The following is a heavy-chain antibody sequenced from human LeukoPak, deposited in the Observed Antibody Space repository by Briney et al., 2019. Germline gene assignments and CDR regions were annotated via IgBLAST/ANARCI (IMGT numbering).Heavy chain of an antibody. CDR1: GFTFSTYN. J-gene: IGHJ4*02. CDR3: ARDQYDTWSRRGNFDS. V-gene: IGHV3-48*04. D-gene: IGHD3-3*01. CDR2: ISGSHSAI. Sequence: GGSLRLSCAASGFTFSTYNMNWVRQAPGKGLEWVSYISGSHSAIYYADSVKGRFTISRDNTKNSLYLQMNSLRVEDTAVFYCARDQYDTWSRRGNFDSWGQGTLVIVSS.